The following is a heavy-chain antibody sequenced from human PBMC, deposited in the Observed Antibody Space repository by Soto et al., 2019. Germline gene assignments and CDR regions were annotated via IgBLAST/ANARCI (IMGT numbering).Heavy chain of an antibody. V-gene: IGHV3-30*18. D-gene: IGHD3-22*01. J-gene: IGHJ3*02. CDR3: AKDPGYDSSGLSYAFDI. CDR2: ISYDGSNK. CDR1: GFTFSSYG. Sequence: PGGSLRLSCAASGFTFSSYGMHWVRQAPGKGLEWVAVISYDGSNKYYADSVKGRFTISRDNSKNTLYLQMNSLRAEDTAVYYCAKDPGYDSSGLSYAFDIWGQGTMVTVSS.